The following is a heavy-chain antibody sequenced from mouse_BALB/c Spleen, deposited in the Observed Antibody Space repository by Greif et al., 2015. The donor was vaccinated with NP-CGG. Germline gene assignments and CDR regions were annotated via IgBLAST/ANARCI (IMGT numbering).Heavy chain of an antibody. D-gene: IGHD2-10*02. Sequence: LQQSGSELVRPGASVKLSCKASGYTFTSYWMHWVKQRPGQGLEWIGNIYPGSGSTNDDEQFKSKATLTVDTSSGTAYMQLSSLTSEDSAVYYCTRFLVWSYFDYWGQGTTRAVSS. J-gene: IGHJ2*01. CDR3: TRFLVWSYFDY. V-gene: IGHV1S22*01. CDR2: IYPGSGST. CDR1: GYTFTSYW.